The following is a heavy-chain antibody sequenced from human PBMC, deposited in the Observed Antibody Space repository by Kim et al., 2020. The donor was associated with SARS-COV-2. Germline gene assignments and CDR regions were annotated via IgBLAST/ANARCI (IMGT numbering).Heavy chain of an antibody. J-gene: IGHJ3*02. V-gene: IGHV3-33*06. CDR3: ANDQSSGSSHDAFDI. Sequence: DSVKARYTHSRDTTKNTLYLPMNSLRAEETAVYYCANDQSSGSSHDAFDIWGQGTMVTVSS. D-gene: IGHD3-10*01.